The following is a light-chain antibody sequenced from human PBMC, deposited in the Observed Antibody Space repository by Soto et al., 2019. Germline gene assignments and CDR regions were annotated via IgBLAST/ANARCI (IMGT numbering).Light chain of an antibody. CDR3: AAWDDSLNGIFV. CDR2: TNN. J-gene: IGLJ1*01. CDR1: SSNIGSNT. Sequence: QSVLTQPPSASGTPGQRVTISCSGSSSNIGSNTVNWYQQLPGTAPTLLIYTNNQRPSGVPDRFSGSKSGTSASLAISGLQSEDEADYYCAAWDDSLNGIFVFGTGTKLTVL. V-gene: IGLV1-44*01.